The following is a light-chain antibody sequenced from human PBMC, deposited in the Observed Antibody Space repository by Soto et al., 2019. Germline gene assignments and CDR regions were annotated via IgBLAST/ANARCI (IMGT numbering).Light chain of an antibody. CDR3: QQSDSTPYT. V-gene: IGKV1-39*01. CDR1: QSISNY. CDR2: DAS. J-gene: IGKJ2*01. Sequence: DIQMTQSPSSLSASVGDRVTITCRASQSISNYLNWYQQKPGKPPNLLIYDASSLLSGVPSRFSGSGSGTDFTLTISSLQPEDFSIYYCQQSDSTPYTFGQGTKLEIK.